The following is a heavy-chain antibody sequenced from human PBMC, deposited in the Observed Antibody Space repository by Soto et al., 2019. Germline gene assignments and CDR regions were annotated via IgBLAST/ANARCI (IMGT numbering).Heavy chain of an antibody. CDR1: GYTFSVYH. Sequence: QVQLVQSGAEVKQPGASVKVSCKASGYTFSVYHLHWVRQAPGQGLEWMGWVYPSSGGTSYAQRFEGRVTMIRDTSINTAYMELSRLTSDDTAVYYCAKELQRGLDVWGQGTTVIVSS. CDR3: AKELQRGLDV. D-gene: IGHD1-7*01. CDR2: VYPSSGGT. J-gene: IGHJ6*02. V-gene: IGHV1-2*02.